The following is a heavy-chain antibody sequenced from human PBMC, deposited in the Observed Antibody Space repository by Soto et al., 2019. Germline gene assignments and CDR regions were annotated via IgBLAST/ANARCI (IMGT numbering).Heavy chain of an antibody. Sequence: QVHLVQSGAEVKKPGASVKVSCKASGYTFSGYYMHWVRQAPGQGLEWMGWINPNSGGTNYAQKFQGWVTMTRDTSISTAYMEVNKLRSDDTALYYCARGAGLWLGESTLNFDYWGQGTLVTVSS. J-gene: IGHJ4*02. CDR3: ARGAGLWLGESTLNFDY. CDR1: GYTFSGYY. CDR2: INPNSGGT. V-gene: IGHV1-2*04. D-gene: IGHD3-10*01.